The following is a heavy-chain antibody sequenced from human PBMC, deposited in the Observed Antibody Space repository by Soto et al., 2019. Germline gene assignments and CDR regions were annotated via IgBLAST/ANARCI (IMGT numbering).Heavy chain of an antibody. CDR2: MNPNSGNT. V-gene: IGHV1-8*01. Sequence: ASVKVSCKASGYTFTSYDINWVRQATGQGLEWMGWMNPNSGNTGYAQKFQGRVTMTRNTSISTAYMELSSLRSEDTAVYYCARVRKTKKGWFDPWGQGTLVTVPQ. D-gene: IGHD2-8*01. CDR3: ARVRKTKKGWFDP. J-gene: IGHJ5*02. CDR1: GYTFTSYD.